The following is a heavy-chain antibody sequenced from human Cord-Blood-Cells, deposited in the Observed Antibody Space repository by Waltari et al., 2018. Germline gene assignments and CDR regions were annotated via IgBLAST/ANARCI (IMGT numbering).Heavy chain of an antibody. V-gene: IGHV1-69*01. CDR2: IIPIFGTA. CDR3: ARGSEVDTAMVSYWYFDL. CDR1: GGTFSSYA. D-gene: IGHD5-18*01. J-gene: IGHJ2*01. Sequence: QVQLVQSGAEVKKPGSSVKVSCKASGGTFSSYAISWVRQAPGQGLEWMGGIIPIFGTANYAQKFQDRVTITADESTSTAYMELSSLRSEDTAVYYCARGSEVDTAMVSYWYFDLWGRGTLVTVSS.